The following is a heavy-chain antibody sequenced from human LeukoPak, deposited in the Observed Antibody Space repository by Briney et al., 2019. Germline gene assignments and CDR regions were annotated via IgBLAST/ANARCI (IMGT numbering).Heavy chain of an antibody. CDR2: IYYSGST. J-gene: IGHJ4*02. CDR3: ARGHYVDFDY. D-gene: IGHD3-10*02. V-gene: IGHV4-59*01. Sequence: PSETLSLTCTVSGGSISSYYWSWFRQPPGKGLEWIGYIYYSGSTNYNPSLKSRVTISVDTSKNQFSLKLSSVTAADTAVYYCARGHYVDFDYWGQGTLVTVSS. CDR1: GGSISSYY.